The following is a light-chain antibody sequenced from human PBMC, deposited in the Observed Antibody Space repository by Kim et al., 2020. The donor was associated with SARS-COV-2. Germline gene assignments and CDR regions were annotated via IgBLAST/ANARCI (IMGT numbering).Light chain of an antibody. CDR3: QAWDSRTYVV. Sequence: SYELTQPPSVSVSPGHTASITCSGDKLGDKYACWYQQKPGQSPVLVIYQDTKRPSGIPERFSGSNSGNTATLTISGTQAMDEADYYCQAWDSRTYVVFGGGTQLTV. CDR2: QDT. CDR1: KLGDKY. V-gene: IGLV3-1*01. J-gene: IGLJ2*01.